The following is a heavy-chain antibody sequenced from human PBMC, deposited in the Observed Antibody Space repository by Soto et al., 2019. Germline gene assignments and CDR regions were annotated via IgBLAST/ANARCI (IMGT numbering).Heavy chain of an antibody. CDR2: IIPIVGTA. CDR3: ARAVMVKSGSYLDY. V-gene: IGHV1-69*01. Sequence: QVQLVQSGAEVKKPGSSVKVSCKAPGGTFSSYAISWVRQAPGQGLEWTGGIIPIVGTANYAQKFQGRVTITADESTRTADMERISLRSEDTAVYYCARAVMVKSGSYLDYWGKGTLVTVSS. CDR1: GGTFSSYA. J-gene: IGHJ4*02. D-gene: IGHD1-26*01.